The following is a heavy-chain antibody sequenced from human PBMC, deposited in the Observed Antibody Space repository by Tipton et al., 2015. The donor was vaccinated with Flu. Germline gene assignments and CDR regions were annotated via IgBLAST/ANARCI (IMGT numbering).Heavy chain of an antibody. CDR3: ARGEAYYYDSSGLFTDS. Sequence: LRLSCTVSGGSISSGSYYWSWIRQPAGKGLEWIGRIYTTGIPNYNPSLRSRVTISIDTSKNQFSLKLSSVTAADTAVYYCARGEAYYYDSSGLFTDSLGQGTLVTVSS. V-gene: IGHV4-61*02. CDR2: IYTTGIP. D-gene: IGHD3-22*01. CDR1: GGSISSGSYY. J-gene: IGHJ5*01.